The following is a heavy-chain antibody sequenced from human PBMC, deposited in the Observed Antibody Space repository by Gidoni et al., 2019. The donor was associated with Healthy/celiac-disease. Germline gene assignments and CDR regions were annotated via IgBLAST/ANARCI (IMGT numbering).Heavy chain of an antibody. CDR3: AAPGYSSGWDAFDI. CDR1: GFTFTSSA. V-gene: IGHV1-58*01. CDR2: IVVGSGNT. Sequence: QMQLVQSGPEVKKPGTSVTVSCKASGFTFTSSAVQWVRQARGQRLEWIGWIVVGSGNTNYAQKFQERVTITRDMSTSTAYMELSSLRSEDTAVYYCAAPGYSSGWDAFDIWGQGTMVTVSS. D-gene: IGHD6-19*01. J-gene: IGHJ3*02.